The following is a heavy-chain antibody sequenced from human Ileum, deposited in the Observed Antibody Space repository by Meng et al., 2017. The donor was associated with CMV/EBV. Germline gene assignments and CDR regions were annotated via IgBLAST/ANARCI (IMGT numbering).Heavy chain of an antibody. CDR1: GGSIRSGDYF. J-gene: IGHJ4*02. D-gene: IGHD3-22*01. CDR2: IYYSGST. Sequence: LQASGPGRWTLSQTLVSTCTVLGGSIRSGDYFWGWIRQPPGKGLEWIGYIYYSGSTYYNPSLKSRVTISVDTSKNQFSLKLSSVTAADTAVYYCARGIGLTYYYDSSGYYYFDYWGQGTLVTVSS. CDR3: ARGIGLTYYYDSSGYYYFDY. V-gene: IGHV4-30-4*08.